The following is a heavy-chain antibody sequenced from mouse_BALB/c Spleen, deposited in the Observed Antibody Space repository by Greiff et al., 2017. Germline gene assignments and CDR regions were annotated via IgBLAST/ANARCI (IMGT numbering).Heavy chain of an antibody. CDR3: AAGGLGQFAY. V-gene: IGHV1S135*01. CDR2: IDPFNGGT. Sequence: VQLQQSGPELMKPGASVKISCKASGYSFTSYYMHWVKQSHGKSLEWIGYIDPFNGGTSYNQKFKGKATLTVDKSSSTAYMHLSSLTSEDSAVYYCAAGGLGQFAYWGQGTLVTVSA. J-gene: IGHJ3*01. CDR1: GYSFTSYY. D-gene: IGHD4-1*01.